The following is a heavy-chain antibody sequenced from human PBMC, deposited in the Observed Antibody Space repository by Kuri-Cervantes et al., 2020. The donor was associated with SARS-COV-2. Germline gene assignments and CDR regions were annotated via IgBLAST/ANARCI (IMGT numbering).Heavy chain of an antibody. D-gene: IGHD3-22*01. CDR3: ARLHDNYDSSGYEPE. CDR1: GGSFSGYY. V-gene: IGHV4-34*01. CDR2: INHSGST. J-gene: IGHJ4*02. Sequence: GSLRLSCAVYGGSFSGYYWSWIRQPPGKGLEWIGEINHSGSTNYNPSLKSRVTISVDTSKNQFSLKLSSVTAADTAVYYCARLHDNYDSSGYEPEWGQGTLVTVSS.